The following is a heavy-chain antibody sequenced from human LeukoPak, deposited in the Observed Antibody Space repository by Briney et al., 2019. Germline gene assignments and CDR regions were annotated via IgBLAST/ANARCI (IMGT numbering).Heavy chain of an antibody. D-gene: IGHD3-22*01. J-gene: IGHJ3*02. Sequence: SETLSLTCAVYGGSFSGYYWSWIRQPPGKGLEWIGEINHSGSTNYNPSLKSRVTISVDTSKNQFSLKLSSVTAADTAVYYCARDLAYYDSSGYYFILAFDIWGQGTMVTVSS. CDR1: GGSFSGYY. V-gene: IGHV4-34*01. CDR2: INHSGST. CDR3: ARDLAYYDSSGYYFILAFDI.